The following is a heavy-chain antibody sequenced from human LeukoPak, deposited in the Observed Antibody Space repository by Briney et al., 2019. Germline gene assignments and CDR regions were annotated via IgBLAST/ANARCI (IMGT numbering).Heavy chain of an antibody. Sequence: PSETLSLTCTVSGGSISSSSYYWGWIRQPPGKGLEWIGSIYYSGSTYYNPSLKSRVTISVDTSKNQFSLKLSSVTAADTAVYYCARQHIVVVPAALDAFDIWGQGTMVTVSS. CDR1: GGSISSSSYY. V-gene: IGHV4-39*01. CDR2: IYYSGST. J-gene: IGHJ3*02. D-gene: IGHD2-2*01. CDR3: ARQHIVVVPAALDAFDI.